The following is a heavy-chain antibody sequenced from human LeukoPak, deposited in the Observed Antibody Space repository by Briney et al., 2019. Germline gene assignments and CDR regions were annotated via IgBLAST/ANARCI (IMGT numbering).Heavy chain of an antibody. CDR3: AREDSPYYFDH. CDR1: GFTFRSYA. V-gene: IGHV3-21*01. Sequence: GGSLRLSCAASGFTFRSYAMGWVRQAPGKGLEWVSSISSSSSYIYYADSVKGRFTISRDNAKNSLYLQMNSLRAEDTAVYYCAREDSPYYFDHWGQGTLVTVSS. J-gene: IGHJ4*02. CDR2: ISSSSSYI.